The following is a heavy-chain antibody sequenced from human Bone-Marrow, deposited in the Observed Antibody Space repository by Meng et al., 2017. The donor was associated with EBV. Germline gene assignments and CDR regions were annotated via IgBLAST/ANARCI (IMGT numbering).Heavy chain of an antibody. Sequence: QGQRVQAGAEVKKPGSSVKVSCKASGGTPFRSSAISWVRQAPGQGLEWLGGIIPMFGAADYAQKFQDRVTIIADESTSTVHMELSSLRSDDTAVYYCARESGRGYSSDYWGKGTLVTVSS. V-gene: IGHV1-69*01. J-gene: IGHJ4*02. CDR1: GGTPFRSSA. D-gene: IGHD5-18*01. CDR2: IIPMFGAA. CDR3: ARESGRGYSSDY.